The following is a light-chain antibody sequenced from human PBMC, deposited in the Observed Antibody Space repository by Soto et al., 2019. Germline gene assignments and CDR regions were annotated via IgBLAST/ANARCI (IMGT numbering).Light chain of an antibody. J-gene: IGKJ2*01. CDR2: AAS. Sequence: DIQMAQSPSSLSASVGDRVTITCRARQSISSYLNWYQQKPGQAPKLRIDAASSLQRGVPSRFSGSGSGTDFTLTIRSLHPEDFTTSYCQNSYSIPYTFGQGTKLAI. V-gene: IGKV1-39*01. CDR1: QSISSY. CDR3: QNSYSIPYT.